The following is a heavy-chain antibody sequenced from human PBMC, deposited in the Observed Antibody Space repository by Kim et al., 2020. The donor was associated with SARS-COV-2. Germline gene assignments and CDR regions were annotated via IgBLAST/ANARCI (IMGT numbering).Heavy chain of an antibody. CDR1: GYRFTTYW. CDR2: IDPADFQT. CDR3: VRQTGVLGSGTYEGHDY. Sequence: GESLKISCKGSGYRFTTYWITWVRQMPGKGLEWMGRIDPADFQTNYSPSFQVHVTISADRSISTAYLQWSSLKASDTAMYYCVRQTGVLGSGTYEGHDYWGQGTLVTVSS. V-gene: IGHV5-10-1*01. D-gene: IGHD3-10*02. J-gene: IGHJ4*02.